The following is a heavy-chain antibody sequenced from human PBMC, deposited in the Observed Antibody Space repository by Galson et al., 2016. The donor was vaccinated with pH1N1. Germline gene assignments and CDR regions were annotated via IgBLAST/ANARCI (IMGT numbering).Heavy chain of an antibody. V-gene: IGHV5-51*01. J-gene: IGHJ4*02. D-gene: IGHD6-19*01. Sequence: YSPSFQGQVTFSADKSINTAYLQWSSLKASDTAMYFCARRSAVAGVDYWGQGTLVTVSS. CDR3: ARRSAVAGVDY.